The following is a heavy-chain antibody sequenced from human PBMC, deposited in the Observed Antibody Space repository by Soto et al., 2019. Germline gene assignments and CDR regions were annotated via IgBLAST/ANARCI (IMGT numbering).Heavy chain of an antibody. Sequence: QVQLVQSGAEVKKPGASVQVSCKASGYTFTSDALHWVRQARGERPEWMGWINAANGDTKYSKKFQGRVTITRDTSASTGYMELSSLRYEDTAVYFCGRSVVGATGEILYNAMDVWGQGTTVTVSS. J-gene: IGHJ6*02. D-gene: IGHD1-26*01. CDR1: GYTFTSDA. V-gene: IGHV1-3*01. CDR2: INAANGDT. CDR3: GRSVVGATGEILYNAMDV.